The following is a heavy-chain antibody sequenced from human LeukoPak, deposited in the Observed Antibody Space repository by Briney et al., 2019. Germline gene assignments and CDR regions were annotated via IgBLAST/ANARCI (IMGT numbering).Heavy chain of an antibody. Sequence: PGGSLRLSCAASGFTFTSYGMSWFRQAPGKGLEWVSSISSSSIYRYYADSVKGRFTISRDNAKNSLYLQMNGLRAEDTAAYYCARGATDTTRWFDPWGQGTLVTVSS. CDR3: ARGATDTTRWFDP. V-gene: IGHV3-21*01. CDR1: GFTFTSYG. CDR2: ISSSSIYR. D-gene: IGHD1-7*01. J-gene: IGHJ5*02.